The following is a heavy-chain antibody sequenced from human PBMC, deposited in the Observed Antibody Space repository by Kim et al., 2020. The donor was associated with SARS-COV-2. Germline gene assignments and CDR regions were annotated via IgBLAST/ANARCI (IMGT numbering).Heavy chain of an antibody. J-gene: IGHJ6*02. CDR3: ARGPLALNLINIAEYYGMDV. D-gene: IGHD3-3*02. CDR1: GGSISSGGYS. CDR2: IYHSGST. V-gene: IGHV4-30-2*01. Sequence: SETLSLTCAVSGGSISSGGYSWSWIRQPPGKGLEWIGYIYHSGSTYYNPSLKSRVTISVDRSKNQFSLKLSSVTAADTAVYYCARGPLALNLINIAEYYGMDVWGQGTTVTVSS.